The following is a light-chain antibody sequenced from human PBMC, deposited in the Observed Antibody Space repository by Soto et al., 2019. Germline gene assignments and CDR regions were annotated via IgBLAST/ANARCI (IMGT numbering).Light chain of an antibody. V-gene: IGKV3-15*01. J-gene: IGKJ2*01. CDR3: QQYGDWPPET. CDR1: QSVSRN. CDR2: GAS. Sequence: EVVLTQSPATLSVSPGDRATLSCRASQSVSRNLAWYQQKPGQAPRLLIYGASTRATGVLARFSGSGSATEFTLSFSSLQSEDVAVYYCQQYGDWPPETFGQGTKLEI.